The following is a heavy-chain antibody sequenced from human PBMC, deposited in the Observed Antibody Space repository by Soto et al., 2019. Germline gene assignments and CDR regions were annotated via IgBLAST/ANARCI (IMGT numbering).Heavy chain of an antibody. J-gene: IGHJ6*02. D-gene: IGHD3-9*01. CDR1: GGTFNRHG. CDR3: ARGLSDGFITYFDFYVLDV. V-gene: IGHV1-69*06. Sequence: SVKVSCKASGGTFNRHGISWVRQAPGQGLEWMGGTIPVFGTPKYAQEFQGRVTVSVYKSTSTAYRELSSLRSEDTAAYYCARGLSDGFITYFDFYVLDVRGQGTAVTGSS. CDR2: TIPVFGTP.